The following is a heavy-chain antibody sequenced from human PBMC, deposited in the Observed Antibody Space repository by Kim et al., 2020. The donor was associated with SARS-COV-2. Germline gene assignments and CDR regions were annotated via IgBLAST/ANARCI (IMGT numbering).Heavy chain of an antibody. CDR1: GFTFSSYA. Sequence: GGSLRLSCAASGFTFSSYAMHWVRQAPGKGLEWVAVISYDGSNKYYADSVKGRFTISRDNSKNTLYLQMNSLRAEDTAVYYCARPKGGSYGSGMDVWGQGTMVTVSS. CDR2: ISYDGSNK. CDR3: ARPKGGSYGSGMDV. D-gene: IGHD1-26*01. V-gene: IGHV3-30*04. J-gene: IGHJ6*02.